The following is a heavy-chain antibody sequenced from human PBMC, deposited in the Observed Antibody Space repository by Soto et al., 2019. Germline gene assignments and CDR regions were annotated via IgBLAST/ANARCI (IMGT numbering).Heavy chain of an antibody. Sequence: EVQLVESGGGLIQPGGSLRLSCAASGFTVSSNYRSWVRQAPGKGLEWVSVIYSGGSTYYADSVKGRFTISRDNSKNTLYLQMNTLRAEDTAVYYCARDRVESGYPEYFQHWGQGTLVTASS. CDR1: GFTVSSNY. J-gene: IGHJ1*01. V-gene: IGHV3-53*01. D-gene: IGHD3-22*01. CDR2: IYSGGST. CDR3: ARDRVESGYPEYFQH.